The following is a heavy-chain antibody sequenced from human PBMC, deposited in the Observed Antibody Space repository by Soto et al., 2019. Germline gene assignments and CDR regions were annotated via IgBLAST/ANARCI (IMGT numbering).Heavy chain of an antibody. CDR1: GYTFTIYG. CDR3: ARDLAPITMVRGVITYYFDY. V-gene: IGHV1-18*01. Sequence: ASVKVSCKDSGYTFTIYGISWVRQAPGQGLEWMGWISAYNGNTNYAQKLQGRVTMTTDTSTSTAYMELRSLRSDDTAVYYCARDLAPITMVRGVITYYFDYWGQGTLVTVSS. J-gene: IGHJ4*02. D-gene: IGHD3-10*01. CDR2: ISAYNGNT.